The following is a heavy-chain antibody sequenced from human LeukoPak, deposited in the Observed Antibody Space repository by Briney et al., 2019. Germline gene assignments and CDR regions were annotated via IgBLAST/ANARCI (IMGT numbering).Heavy chain of an antibody. Sequence: ASVQVSCKVSGYTLTELSIHWVRQAPGKGLGWMGGYNPEDGETIYARKFQGRVTMTEDTSTDTVYMELSSLRSEDTAVYYCATDTYEYWGQGTQVTVST. J-gene: IGHJ4*02. CDR3: ATDTYEY. CDR2: YNPEDGET. V-gene: IGHV1-24*01. CDR1: GYTLTELS. D-gene: IGHD2/OR15-2a*01.